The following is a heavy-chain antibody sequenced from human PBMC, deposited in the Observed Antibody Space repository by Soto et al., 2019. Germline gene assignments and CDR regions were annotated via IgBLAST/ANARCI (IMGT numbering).Heavy chain of an antibody. J-gene: IGHJ5*02. CDR2: IYYSGST. CDR1: GGSISGYY. CDR3: AREAATTTSWFDP. D-gene: IGHD6-25*01. V-gene: IGHV4-59*01. Sequence: SSETLSLTCTVSGGSISGYYWSWIRQPPGKGLEWIGYIYYSGSTKYNPSLKSRVTISLDTSRNQFSLKLNSVTAADTAVYFCAREAATTTSWFDPWGPGTLVTVSS.